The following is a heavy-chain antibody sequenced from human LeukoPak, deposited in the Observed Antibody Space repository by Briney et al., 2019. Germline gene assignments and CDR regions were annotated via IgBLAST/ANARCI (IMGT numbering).Heavy chain of an antibody. J-gene: IGHJ4*02. D-gene: IGHD2-2*01. CDR2: ISGSGGST. CDR1: GFAFSSDS. Sequence: GGSLRLSCAASGFAFSSDSMNWVRQAPGKGLEWVSAISGSGGSTYYADSVKGRFTISRDNSKNTLYLQMNSLRAEDTAVYYCAKPVVPAARSDYWGQGTLVTDSS. CDR3: AKPVVPAARSDY. V-gene: IGHV3-23*01.